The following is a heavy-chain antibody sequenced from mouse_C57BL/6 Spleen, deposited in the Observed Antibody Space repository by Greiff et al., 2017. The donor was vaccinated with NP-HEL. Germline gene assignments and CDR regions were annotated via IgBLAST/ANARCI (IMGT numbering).Heavy chain of an antibody. Sequence: VKLMESGAELVKPGASVKMSCKASGYTFTTYPIEWMKQNHGKSLEWIGNFHPYNDDTKYNEKFKGKATLTVEKSSSTVYLELSRLTSDDSAVYYCARRDYYGSSWRFAYWGQGTLVTVSA. CDR2: FHPYNDDT. V-gene: IGHV1-47*01. CDR3: ARRDYYGSSWRFAY. CDR1: GYTFTTYP. D-gene: IGHD1-1*01. J-gene: IGHJ3*01.